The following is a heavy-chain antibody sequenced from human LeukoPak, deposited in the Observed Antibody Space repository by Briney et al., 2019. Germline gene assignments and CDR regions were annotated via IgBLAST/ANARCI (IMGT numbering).Heavy chain of an antibody. CDR1: GYTFTSYG. J-gene: IGHJ4*02. V-gene: IGHV1-18*04. D-gene: IGHD3-10*01. Sequence: ASVKVSCKASGYTFTSYGISWVRQAPGQGLEGMGWISAYNGKTNYAQKLQGRVTITTDTSTSTAYMELRRLRSDDTAVYYCARDQITYYYGSGSYYNVPGDYWGQGTLVTVSS. CDR3: ARDQITYYYGSGSYYNVPGDY. CDR2: ISAYNGKT.